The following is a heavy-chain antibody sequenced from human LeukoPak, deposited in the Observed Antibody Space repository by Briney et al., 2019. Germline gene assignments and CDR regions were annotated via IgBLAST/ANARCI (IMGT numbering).Heavy chain of an antibody. V-gene: IGHV3-48*03. CDR3: ARASNYDYVWGTKTGTDYFDY. J-gene: IGHJ4*02. D-gene: IGHD3-16*01. CDR2: ISSSGSTI. Sequence: GGSLRLSCAASGFTFSSYEMNWVRQAPGKGLEWVSYISSSGSTIYYADSVKGRFTISRDNAKNSLYLQMNSLRAEDTAVYYCARASNYDYVWGTKTGTDYFDYWGQETLVTVSS. CDR1: GFTFSSYE.